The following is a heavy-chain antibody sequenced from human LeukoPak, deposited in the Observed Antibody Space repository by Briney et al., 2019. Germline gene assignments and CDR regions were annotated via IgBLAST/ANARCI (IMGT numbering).Heavy chain of an antibody. J-gene: IGHJ5*02. V-gene: IGHV4-39*01. CDR3: ARHPSGRMWLQQGGWFDP. Sequence: PSETLSLTCTVSGGSISSISYYWGWIRQPPGKGLEWIGSMYHNGSTYYNPSLKSRVTISVDASKNQFSLKLTSVTAADTAVYYCARHPSGRMWLQQGGWFDPWGQGTLVTVSS. CDR2: MYHNGST. D-gene: IGHD5-24*01. CDR1: GGSISSISYY.